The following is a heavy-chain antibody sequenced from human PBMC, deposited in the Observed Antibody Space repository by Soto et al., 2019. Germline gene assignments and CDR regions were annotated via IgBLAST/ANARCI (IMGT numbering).Heavy chain of an antibody. CDR1: GFTFSSYW. J-gene: IGHJ4*02. V-gene: IGHV3-53*01. Sequence: PGGSLRLSCAASGFTFSSYWINWVRQAPGKGLEWVSLFYRGGSRYYADSVRGRFAISRDNSKNTLYLQMNNLRAEDTAVYYCASLNPGSGGNSPYFDYWGQGTLVTVSS. CDR2: FYRGGSR. CDR3: ASLNPGSGGNSPYFDY. D-gene: IGHD2-21*02.